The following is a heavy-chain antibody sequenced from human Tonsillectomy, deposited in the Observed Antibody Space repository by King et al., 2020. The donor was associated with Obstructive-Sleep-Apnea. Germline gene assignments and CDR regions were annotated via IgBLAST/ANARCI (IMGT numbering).Heavy chain of an antibody. CDR3: AKRRGAGSSDY. D-gene: IGHD2-2*01. V-gene: IGHV1-8*01. J-gene: IGHJ4*02. CDR1: GYTFTSFD. Sequence: QLVQSGAEVKKPGASVKVSCKASGYTFTSFDINWVRQATGQGLEWMGWVNPNSGNTDYAQKFQGRVTMTRNNSITTAYMELSSLTSDDTAVYYCAKRRGAGSSDYWGQGTLVTVSS. CDR2: VNPNSGNT.